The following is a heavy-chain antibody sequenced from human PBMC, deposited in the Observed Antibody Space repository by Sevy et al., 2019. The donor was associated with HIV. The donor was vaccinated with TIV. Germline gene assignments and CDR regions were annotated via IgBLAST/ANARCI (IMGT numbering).Heavy chain of an antibody. Sequence: ASVKVSCKASGYTFTSYDINWVRQATGQGLEWMGWMNPNSGNTGYAQKFQGRVTMTRNTSISTAYMELSSLRSEDTAVYYCVRGGQRGYYYDSSGYYDAFDIWGQGTMVTVSS. CDR3: VRGGQRGYYYDSSGYYDAFDI. V-gene: IGHV1-8*01. CDR2: MNPNSGNT. J-gene: IGHJ3*02. D-gene: IGHD3-22*01. CDR1: GYTFTSYD.